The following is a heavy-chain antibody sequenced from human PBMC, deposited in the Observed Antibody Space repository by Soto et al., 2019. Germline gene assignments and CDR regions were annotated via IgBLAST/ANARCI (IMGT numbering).Heavy chain of an antibody. CDR2: ISGSGGST. J-gene: IGHJ5*02. CDR3: AREAAAGYLNWFDP. Sequence: GGSLILSCAASRFTFSSYAMSWVRQAPGKGLEWVSAISGSGGSTNYADSVKGRFTISRDNSNNTLYLQMNSLRAEDTAVYYCAREAAAGYLNWFDPWGQGTLVTVSS. V-gene: IGHV3-23*01. CDR1: RFTFSSYA. D-gene: IGHD6-13*01.